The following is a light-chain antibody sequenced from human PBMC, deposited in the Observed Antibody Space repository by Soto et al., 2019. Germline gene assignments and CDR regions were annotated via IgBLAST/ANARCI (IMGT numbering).Light chain of an antibody. CDR3: QQSYITPLT. V-gene: IGKV1-39*01. CDR1: QTNNNY. CDR2: AAS. J-gene: IGKJ3*01. Sequence: DIQMTQSPSSLSASVGDRVTITCRASQTNNNYLNWYQQKPGKAPKLLIYAASSLQGGVPSRFSGSGSGTDFTLTISSLQPEDFATYYCQQSYITPLTFGPGTKVDIK.